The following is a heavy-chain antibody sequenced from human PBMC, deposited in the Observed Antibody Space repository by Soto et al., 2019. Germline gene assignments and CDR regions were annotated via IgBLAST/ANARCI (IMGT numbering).Heavy chain of an antibody. D-gene: IGHD3-22*01. CDR2: IWHDGSNK. CDR1: GFTFSSYG. V-gene: IGHV3-33*01. CDR3: ARDGEGYYDSSGYFDY. Sequence: PGGSLRLSCAASGFTFSSYGMHWVRQAPGKGLEWVAFIWHDGSNKYYADSVKGRFTISRDNSKNTLYLQMNSLRAEDTAVFYCARDGEGYYDSSGYFDYWGQGTLVTSPQ. J-gene: IGHJ4*02.